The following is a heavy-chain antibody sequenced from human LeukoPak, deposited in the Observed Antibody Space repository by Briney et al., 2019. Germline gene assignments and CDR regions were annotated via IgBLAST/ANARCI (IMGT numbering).Heavy chain of an antibody. D-gene: IGHD6-13*01. CDR2: IKHDGSEK. V-gene: IGHV3-7*03. J-gene: IGHJ4*02. CDR3: AKSGQQLVSDY. Sequence: GGSLRLSCAASGFTFSSYWMSWVRQAPGKGLEWVANIKHDGSEKYYVDSVKGRFTMSRDNAKNSLYLQMNSLRAEDTAVYYCAKSGQQLVSDYWGQGTLVTVSS. CDR1: GFTFSSYW.